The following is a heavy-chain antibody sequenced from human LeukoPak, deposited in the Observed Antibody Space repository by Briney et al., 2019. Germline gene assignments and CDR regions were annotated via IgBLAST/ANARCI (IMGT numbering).Heavy chain of an antibody. CDR1: GFTVSTKD. V-gene: IGHV3-66*01. D-gene: IGHD6-19*01. Sequence: PGGSLRLSCEASGFTVSTKDMAWVRQAPGKGLEWVSLINGGDNTFYADSVKGKFTISRDNSKNTVYLQMNSLRVEDTAIYYCAKDDSGWSDAFDVWGQGTMVIVSS. CDR2: INGGDNT. J-gene: IGHJ3*01. CDR3: AKDDSGWSDAFDV.